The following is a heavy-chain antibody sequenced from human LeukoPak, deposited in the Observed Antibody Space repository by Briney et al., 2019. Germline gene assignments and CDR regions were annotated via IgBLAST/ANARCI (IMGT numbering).Heavy chain of an antibody. J-gene: IGHJ4*02. Sequence: GGSLRLSCAASGFTFSSYGMHWVRQAPGKGLEWVAVISYDGSNKYYADSVKGRFAISRDNSKNTLYLQMNSLRAEDTAVYYCAKDPLTGYSSSWFPYWGQGTLVTVSS. CDR1: GFTFSSYG. CDR2: ISYDGSNK. D-gene: IGHD6-13*01. V-gene: IGHV3-30*18. CDR3: AKDPLTGYSSSWFPY.